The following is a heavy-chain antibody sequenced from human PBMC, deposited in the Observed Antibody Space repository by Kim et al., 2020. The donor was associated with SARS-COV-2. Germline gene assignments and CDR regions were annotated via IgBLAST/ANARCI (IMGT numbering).Heavy chain of an antibody. Sequence: GGSLRLSCAASGFSFSTYAMNWVRQAPGKGLEWVSIITGSGAWTYYADSVKGRFTISRDNSKNTLYLQMNSLRAEDTALYYCARGSYSGDKRYFFDPWG. CDR1: GFSFSTYA. CDR3: ARGSYSGDKRYFFDP. J-gene: IGHJ5*02. V-gene: IGHV3-23*01. CDR2: ITGSGAWT. D-gene: IGHD4-17*01.